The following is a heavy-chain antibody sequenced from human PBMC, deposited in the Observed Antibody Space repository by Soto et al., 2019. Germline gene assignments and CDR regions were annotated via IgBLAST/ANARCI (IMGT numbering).Heavy chain of an antibody. Sequence: GGSLRLSCAASGFTFSDYYMSWIRQAPGKGLEWVSYISSSGSTIYYADSVKGRFTISRDNAKNSRYLQMNSLRAEDTAVYYCARAFRYYYDSSGYYFDYWGQGTLVTVSS. D-gene: IGHD3-22*01. CDR3: ARAFRYYYDSSGYYFDY. V-gene: IGHV3-11*01. J-gene: IGHJ4*02. CDR2: ISSSGSTI. CDR1: GFTFSDYY.